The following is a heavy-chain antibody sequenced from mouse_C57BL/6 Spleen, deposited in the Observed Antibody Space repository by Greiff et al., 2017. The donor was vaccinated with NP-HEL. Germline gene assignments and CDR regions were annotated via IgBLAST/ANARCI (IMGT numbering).Heavy chain of an antibody. D-gene: IGHD1-1*02. V-gene: IGHV5-17*01. CDR3: ARLLWENYFDY. Sequence: DVQLVESGGGLVKPGGSLKLSCAASGFTFSDYGMHWVRQAPEKGLEWVAYISSGSSTIYYADTVKGRFTIARDNAKNTLFMQMTSLRSEDTAMDYCARLLWENYFDYWGQGTTLTVSS. CDR1: GFTFSDYG. CDR2: ISSGSSTI. J-gene: IGHJ2*01.